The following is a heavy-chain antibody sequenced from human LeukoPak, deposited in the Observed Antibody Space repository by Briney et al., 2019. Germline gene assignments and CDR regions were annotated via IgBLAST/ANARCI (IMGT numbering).Heavy chain of an antibody. CDR3: ARVAAGTDFDY. CDR2: INPSGGST. V-gene: IGHV1-46*01. D-gene: IGHD6-13*01. Sequence: ASVKVSCNASGYTFTSYYMHWVRQSPGQGLEWMGIINPSGGSTSYAQKFQGRVTMTRDTSTSRVYMELSSLRSEDTVVYYCARVAAGTDFDYWGQGTLVTVS. J-gene: IGHJ4*02. CDR1: GYTFTSYY.